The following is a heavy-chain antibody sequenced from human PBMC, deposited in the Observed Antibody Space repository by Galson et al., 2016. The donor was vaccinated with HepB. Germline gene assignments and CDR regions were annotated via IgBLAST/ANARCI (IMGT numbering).Heavy chain of an antibody. CDR3: ARRGPDGGSDF. Sequence: QSGAEVKEAGDSLRISCETFGYSFTSLWIAWVRQRPGKGLEWMGTIYPGASDTKYSPSFRGQVIISADKSTSTLYLQWNSLRASDTAVYYCARRGPDGGSDFWGQGTQVSVSS. CDR2: IYPGASDT. J-gene: IGHJ4*02. CDR1: GYSFTSLW. D-gene: IGHD4-23*01. V-gene: IGHV5-51*01.